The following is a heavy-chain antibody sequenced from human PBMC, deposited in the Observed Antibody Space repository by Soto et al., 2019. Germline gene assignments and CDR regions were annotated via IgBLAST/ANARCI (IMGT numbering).Heavy chain of an antibody. CDR1: VFIFNDYY. J-gene: IGHJ4*02. CDR2: ISGSSGSK. V-gene: IGHV3-11*06. CDR3: ARYAADVTTFFDH. D-gene: IGHD4-17*01. Sequence: VGSLRLSCAASVFIFNDYYMSCIRQSPGKGLEWLSNISGSSGSKKYADAGKGRFTISRDNAKKSLYLEMHSLRAEDTAVYYCARYAADVTTFFDHWGQGTLVTVSS.